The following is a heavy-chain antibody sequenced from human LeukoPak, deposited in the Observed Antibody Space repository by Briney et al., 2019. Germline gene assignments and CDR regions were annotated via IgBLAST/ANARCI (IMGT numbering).Heavy chain of an antibody. CDR1: GFTFSSYS. D-gene: IGHD3-10*01. CDR3: ARGRLVRGLIWDY. J-gene: IGHJ4*02. Sequence: GGSLRLSCAASGFTFSSYSMNWVRQAPGKGLEWVSSISSSSSYIYYADSVKGRFTISRDNAKNSLYLQMNSLRAEDTAVYYCARGRLVRGLIWDYWGQGTLVTVSS. CDR2: ISSSSSYI. V-gene: IGHV3-21*01.